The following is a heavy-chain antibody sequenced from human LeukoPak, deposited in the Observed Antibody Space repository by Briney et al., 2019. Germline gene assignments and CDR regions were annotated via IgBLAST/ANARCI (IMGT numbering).Heavy chain of an antibody. CDR2: INPSGGST. D-gene: IGHD3-16*02. V-gene: IGHV1-46*01. CDR1: GYTFTSYY. Sequence: ASVKVSCKASGYTFTSYYMHWVRQAPGQGLEWMGIINPSGGSTSYAQKFQGRVTMTRDTSISTAYMELSRLRSDDTAVYYCARGQNDYVWGSYRLNWFDPWGQGTLVTVSS. J-gene: IGHJ5*02. CDR3: ARGQNDYVWGSYRLNWFDP.